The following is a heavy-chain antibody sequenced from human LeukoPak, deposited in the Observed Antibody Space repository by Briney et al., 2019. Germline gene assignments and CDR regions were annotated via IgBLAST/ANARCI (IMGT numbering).Heavy chain of an antibody. CDR2: ISSSSSTI. V-gene: IGHV3-48*01. J-gene: IGHJ4*02. CDR3: ARDHGSYYGNNFDY. D-gene: IGHD1-26*01. CDR1: GFTFSSYE. Sequence: PGGSLRLSCAASGFTFSSYEMNWVRQAPGKGLEWVSYISSSSSTIYYADSVKGRFTISRDNAKNSLYLQMNSLRAEDTAVYYCARDHGSYYGNNFDYWGQGTLVTVSS.